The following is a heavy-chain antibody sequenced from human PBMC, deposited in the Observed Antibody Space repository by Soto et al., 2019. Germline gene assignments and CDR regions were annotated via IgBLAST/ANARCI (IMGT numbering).Heavy chain of an antibody. V-gene: IGHV2-5*02. CDR3: AHNSWFGELPLPYFDY. Sequence: QITLKESGPTLVKPTQTLTLTCTFSGFSLSTSGVGVGWIRQPPGKALEWLALIYWDDDKRYSPSLKSRLTITKDTSKNKVVLTMTNMDPVDTATYYCAHNSWFGELPLPYFDYWGQGTLVTVSS. D-gene: IGHD3-10*01. CDR2: IYWDDDK. J-gene: IGHJ4*02. CDR1: GFSLSTSGVG.